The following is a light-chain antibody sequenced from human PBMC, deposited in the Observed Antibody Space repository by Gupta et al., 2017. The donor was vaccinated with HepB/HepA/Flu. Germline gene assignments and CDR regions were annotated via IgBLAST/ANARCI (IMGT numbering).Light chain of an antibody. Sequence: QSALTQPASVSGSPGQSITISCTGTSSDIGSYNHVSWYQQHPGKAPKVMVFEVSERPSGVSHRFSGSKSGNTASLTISGLQAEDEADYYCCLYGSNNVWIGGGTKLTVL. CDR3: CLYGSNNVW. V-gene: IGLV2-23*02. J-gene: IGLJ2*01. CDR1: SSDIGSYNH. CDR2: EVS.